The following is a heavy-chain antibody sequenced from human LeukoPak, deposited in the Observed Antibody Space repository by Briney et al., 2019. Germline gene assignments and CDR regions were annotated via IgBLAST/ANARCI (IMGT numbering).Heavy chain of an antibody. CDR2: TNPNSGGT. D-gene: IGHD2-2*01. J-gene: IGHJ4*02. CDR3: ARDVGVAAVDY. Sequence: ASVKVSCKASGYSFTGYYMHWVRQAPGQGLEWMGWTNPNSGGTNYAQKFQGRVTMTRDTSISTAYMELSSLGSDDTAVYCCARDVGVAAVDYWGQGTLVNVSS. V-gene: IGHV1-2*02. CDR1: GYSFTGYY.